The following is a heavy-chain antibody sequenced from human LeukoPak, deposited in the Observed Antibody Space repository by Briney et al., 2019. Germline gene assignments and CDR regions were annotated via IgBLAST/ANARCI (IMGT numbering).Heavy chain of an antibody. CDR2: IKKIFEGKRKTPGETI. V-gene: IGHV3-15*01. Sequence: PGRFLRLSCAASGFTFSDAWMTWVRQAPGKGLEWVGRIKKIFEGKRKTPGETIEYAAYVKGRFIISRDDSKDTLYLQMNSLKTDDTAVYYCTTVVAGGWYRGHWGQGTQVTVSS. J-gene: IGHJ4*02. D-gene: IGHD6-19*01. CDR3: TTVVAGGWYRGH. CDR1: GFTFSDAW.